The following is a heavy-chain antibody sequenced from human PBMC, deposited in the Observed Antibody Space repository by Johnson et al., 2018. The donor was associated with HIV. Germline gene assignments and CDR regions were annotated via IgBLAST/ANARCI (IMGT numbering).Heavy chain of an antibody. CDR3: ARDAGSSSSWGAFDI. Sequence: VQLVESGGGLVQPGGSLRLSCVVSGFTFSSHAMSWVRQAPGKGLEWVSVLFSGGSIYFADSVKGRFTISRDNSKNKLYLQMNSLRAEDTAVYYCARDAGSSSSWGAFDIWGQGTMVTVSS. D-gene: IGHD6-6*01. CDR1: GFTFSSHA. J-gene: IGHJ3*02. CDR2: LFSGGSI. V-gene: IGHV3-66*01.